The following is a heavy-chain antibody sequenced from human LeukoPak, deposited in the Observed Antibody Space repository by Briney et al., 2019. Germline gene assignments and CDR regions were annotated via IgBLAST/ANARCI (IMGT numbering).Heavy chain of an antibody. J-gene: IGHJ4*02. CDR2: TSPDGNKK. V-gene: IGHV3-30-3*01. CDR1: GFTFSDYN. CDR3: ARDLIGRYTFDY. Sequence: GGSLRLSCAASGFTFSDYNMHWVRQAPGKGLDCVAHTSPDGNKKYYADSVKGRFTISRDNSKNTVDLQLNSLRAEDTAVYYCARDLIGRYTFDYCGQGTLVTVSS. D-gene: IGHD3-10*01.